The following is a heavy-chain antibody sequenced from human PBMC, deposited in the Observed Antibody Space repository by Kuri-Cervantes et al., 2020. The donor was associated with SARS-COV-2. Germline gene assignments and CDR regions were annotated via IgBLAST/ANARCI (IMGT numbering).Heavy chain of an antibody. CDR2: IYYSGST. CDR3: ARGLGGYSSPTYWFDP. Sequence: ESLKISCTVSGSSISSSSYYWGWIRQPPGKGLEWIGSIYYSGSTYYNPSLKSRVTISVDTSKNQFSLKLSSVTAADTAVYYCARGLGGYSSPTYWFDPWGQGTLVTVSS. CDR1: GSSISSSSYY. D-gene: IGHD6-19*01. V-gene: IGHV4-39*01. J-gene: IGHJ5*02.